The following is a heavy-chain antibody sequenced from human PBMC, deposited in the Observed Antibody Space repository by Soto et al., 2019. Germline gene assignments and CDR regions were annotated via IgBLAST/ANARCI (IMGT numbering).Heavy chain of an antibody. D-gene: IGHD6-19*01. CDR2: IHYSGST. CDR1: GGSISSSSSY. J-gene: IGHJ5*02. V-gene: IGHV4-39*01. CDR3: ARQHSFIGEQWLGPPWFDP. Sequence: QLQLQESGPGLVKPSETLSLTCTVSGGSISSSSSYWGWIRQPPGKGLEWIGSIHYSGSTYYNPSLRRRLTISVDTSKNQFSLKLSSVTAADTAVYHCARQHSFIGEQWLGPPWFDPWCQGTLVTVSS.